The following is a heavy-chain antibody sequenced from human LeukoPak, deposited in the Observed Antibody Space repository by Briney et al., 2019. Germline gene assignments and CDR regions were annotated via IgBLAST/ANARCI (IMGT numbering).Heavy chain of an antibody. D-gene: IGHD6-13*01. Sequence: EASVKVSCKASGYSFTTYGISWVRQAPGQGLEWMGWINADSGNTNHAQKFQGRVTMTTDTSTSTAYMELRGLRSDDAAVYYCAREAAAGWIDYWGQGTLVTVSS. J-gene: IGHJ4*02. CDR2: INADSGNT. CDR3: AREAAAGWIDY. CDR1: GYSFTTYG. V-gene: IGHV1-18*01.